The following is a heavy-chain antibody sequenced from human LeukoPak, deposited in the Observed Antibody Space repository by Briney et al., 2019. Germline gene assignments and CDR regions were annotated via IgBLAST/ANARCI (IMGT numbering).Heavy chain of an antibody. J-gene: IGHJ5*02. CDR3: ASGGDYGDYEVWFDP. V-gene: IGHV4-4*07. CDR1: GGSISSYY. Sequence: SETLSLTCTVSGGSISSYYWSWIRQPAGKGLEWIGRIYTSGSTNYNPSLKSRVTMSVDTSKNQFSLKLSSVTAADTAVYYCASGGDYGDYEVWFDPWGQGTLVTVSS. D-gene: IGHD4-17*01. CDR2: IYTSGST.